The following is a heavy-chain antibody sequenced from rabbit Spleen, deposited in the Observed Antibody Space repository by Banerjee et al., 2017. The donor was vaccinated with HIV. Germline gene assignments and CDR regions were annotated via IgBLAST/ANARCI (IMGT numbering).Heavy chain of an antibody. D-gene: IGHD6-1*01. Sequence: QSLEESGGGLVKPGASLTLTCKASGFSLNSGYDMCWVRQAPGKGLEWIGCIGTGSGRNYYASWAKGRFTISKTSSTTVTLQMTSLTAADTATYFCARSINDNIYGRAIDLWGQGTLVTVS. V-gene: IGHV1S40*01. CDR3: ARSINDNIYGRAIDL. CDR2: IGTGSGRN. J-gene: IGHJ6*01. CDR1: GFSLNSGYD.